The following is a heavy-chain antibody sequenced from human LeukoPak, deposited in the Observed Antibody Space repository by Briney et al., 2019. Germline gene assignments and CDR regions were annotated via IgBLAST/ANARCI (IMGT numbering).Heavy chain of an antibody. J-gene: IGHJ3*02. CDR2: VYYSGSI. CDR3: VRHSNYYYDNSGPRDAFDI. D-gene: IGHD3-22*01. V-gene: IGHV4-39*01. Sequence: PSETLSLTCTVSGGSISSSSYYWGWIRQPPGKGLEWIGSVYYSGSIYYNPSLKSRVTISVDTSKNQFSLKLSSVTAADTAVYYCVRHSNYYYDNSGPRDAFDIWGQGTMVTVSS. CDR1: GGSISSSSYY.